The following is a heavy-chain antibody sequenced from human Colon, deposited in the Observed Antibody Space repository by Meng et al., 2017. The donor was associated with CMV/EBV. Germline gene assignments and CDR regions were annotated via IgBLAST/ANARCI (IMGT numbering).Heavy chain of an antibody. J-gene: IGHJ5*02. CDR1: GFMFSNYA. Sequence: GESLKISCAASGFMFSNYAMTWVRQAPGKGLEWVSAISGGGTTPFYADSVRGRFTISRDNSGNRLYLQMNSLRAEDTALYYCVRCSSTSCYRGNWFDPWGQGTLVTVSS. CDR3: VRCSSTSCYRGNWFDP. CDR2: ISGGGTTP. V-gene: IGHV3-23*01. D-gene: IGHD2-2*01.